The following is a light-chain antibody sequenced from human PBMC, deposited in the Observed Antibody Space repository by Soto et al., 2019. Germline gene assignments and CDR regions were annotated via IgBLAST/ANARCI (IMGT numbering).Light chain of an antibody. Sequence: QPVLTQPPSVSGAPGQRVTISCTGSSSNIGAGYDVHWYQQLPGTAPKLLIYGNSNRPSGVPDRFSGSKSGTSASLAITGLQAEDEADFSCQSYDSSLSAVVFGGGTKLPV. J-gene: IGLJ2*01. V-gene: IGLV1-40*01. CDR2: GNS. CDR3: QSYDSSLSAVV. CDR1: SSNIGAGYD.